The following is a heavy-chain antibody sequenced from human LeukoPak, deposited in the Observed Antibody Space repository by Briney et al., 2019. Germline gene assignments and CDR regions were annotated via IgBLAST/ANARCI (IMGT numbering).Heavy chain of an antibody. CDR1: GGSISSSSYY. J-gene: IGHJ6*02. CDR3: ASGATISSYYGMDV. Sequence: ASETLSLTCTVSGGSISSSSYYWGWIRQPPGKGLEWIGEINHSGSTNYNPSLKSRVTISVDTSKNQFSLKLSSVTAADTAVYYCASGATISSYYGMDVWGQGTTVTVSS. D-gene: IGHD5-24*01. CDR2: INHSGST. V-gene: IGHV4-39*07.